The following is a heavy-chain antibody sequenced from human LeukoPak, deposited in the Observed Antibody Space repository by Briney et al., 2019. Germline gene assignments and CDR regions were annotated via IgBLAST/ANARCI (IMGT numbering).Heavy chain of an antibody. J-gene: IGHJ4*02. Sequence: SVKVSCKASGGTFRSAAMSWVRQAPGQGLEWVGHIILMFGTTTYAQNFQGRVTISADESTTTVYMEMTRLTAEDTAIYYCARDENKGSATFNYWGQGTQVIVSS. V-gene: IGHV1-69*13. D-gene: IGHD1/OR15-1a*01. CDR3: ARDENKGSATFNY. CDR2: IILMFGTT. CDR1: GGTFRSAA.